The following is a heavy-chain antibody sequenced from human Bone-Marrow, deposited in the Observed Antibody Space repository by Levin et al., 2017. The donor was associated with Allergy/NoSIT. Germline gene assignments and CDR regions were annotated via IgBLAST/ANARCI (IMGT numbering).Heavy chain of an antibody. CDR1: GFTFSSYA. CDR3: AKDHRTGYRSGWCDY. V-gene: IGHV3-30*18. D-gene: IGHD6-19*01. CDR2: MSSDESDK. Sequence: HSGGSLRLSCAASGFTFSSYAMHWVRQAPGKGPEWVAFMSSDESDKDSVDSVKGRFTISRDNSKNTLYLQMNSLRAEDTAVYYCAKDHRTGYRSGWCDYWGQGTRVTVSS. J-gene: IGHJ4*02.